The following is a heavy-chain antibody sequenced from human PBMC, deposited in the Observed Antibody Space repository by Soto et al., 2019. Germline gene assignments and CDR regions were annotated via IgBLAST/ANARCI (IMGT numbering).Heavy chain of an antibody. CDR1: GGTFSSYA. D-gene: IGHD2-15*01. V-gene: IGHV1-69*06. J-gene: IGHJ4*02. CDR2: IIPIFGTA. Sequence: SVKVSCKASGGTFSSYAISWVRQAPGQGLEWMGGIIPIFGTANYAQKFQGRVTITADKSTSTAYMELRSLRSEDTAVYFCARISCKGGSCYFDFDHWGQGTLVTVSS. CDR3: ARISCKGGSCYFDFDH.